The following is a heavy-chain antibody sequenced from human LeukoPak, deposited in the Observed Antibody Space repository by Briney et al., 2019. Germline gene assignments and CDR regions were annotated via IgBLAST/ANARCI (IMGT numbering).Heavy chain of an antibody. CDR3: ARGSSSWYPDDAFDI. V-gene: IGHV6-1*01. J-gene: IGHJ3*02. Sequence: SQTLSLTCAISGDIVSSNSAAWNWIRQSPSRGLEWLVRTYYRSKWYNDYAASVKSRITINPDTSKNQFSLQLNSVTPEDTAVYYCARGSSSWYPDDAFDIWGQGTMVTVSS. CDR1: GDIVSSNSAA. CDR2: TYYRSKWYN. D-gene: IGHD6-13*01.